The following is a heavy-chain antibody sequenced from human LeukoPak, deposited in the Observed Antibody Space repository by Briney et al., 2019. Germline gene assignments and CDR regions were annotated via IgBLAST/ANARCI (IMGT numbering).Heavy chain of an antibody. D-gene: IGHD2-2*01. CDR3: ARVLGIQYQLLYYYYYGMDV. CDR2: ISYDGSNK. Sequence: GGSLRLSCAASGFTFSSYAMHWVRQAPGKGLEWVAVISYDGSNKYYADSVKGRFTISRDNSKNTLYLQVNSLRAEDTAVYYCARVLGIQYQLLYYYYYGMDVWGKGTTVTVSS. J-gene: IGHJ6*04. CDR1: GFTFSSYA. V-gene: IGHV3-30*04.